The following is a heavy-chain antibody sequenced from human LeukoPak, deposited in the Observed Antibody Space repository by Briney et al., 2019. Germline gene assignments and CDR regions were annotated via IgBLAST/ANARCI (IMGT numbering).Heavy chain of an antibody. V-gene: IGHV1-8*03. J-gene: IGHJ4*02. D-gene: IGHD3-22*01. CDR3: ARVIPDGYFPFDF. Sequence: ASVKVSCKASGYTFTGYYMHWVRQAPGQGLEWMGWINPNSGNTGYAQKFQGRVTITRNTSISTAYMELGSLRSEDTAIYYCARVIPDGYFPFDFWGQGTLVTVS. CDR1: GYTFTGYY. CDR2: INPNSGNT.